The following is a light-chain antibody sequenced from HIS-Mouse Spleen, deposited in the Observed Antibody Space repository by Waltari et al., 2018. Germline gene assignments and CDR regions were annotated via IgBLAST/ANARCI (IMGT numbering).Light chain of an antibody. CDR2: EVS. V-gene: IGLV2-14*01. CDR3: SSYTSSSTLV. J-gene: IGLJ2*01. CDR1: SSAVGGYNY. Sequence: QSALTQPASVSGSPGQSITISCTGTSSAVGGYNYVSWYQPHPGKAPKLIIYEVSNRPSGVSNRFSGSKSGNTASLTISGLQAEDEADYYCSSYTSSSTLVFGGGTKLTVL.